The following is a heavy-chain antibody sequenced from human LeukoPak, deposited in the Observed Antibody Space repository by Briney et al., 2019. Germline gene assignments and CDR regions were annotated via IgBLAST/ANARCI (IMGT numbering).Heavy chain of an antibody. CDR1: GFTFSSYW. J-gene: IGHJ4*02. Sequence: GGSLRLSCAASGFTFSSYWMNWGRQAPGRGLEWGANINGDGRDKYYVGSVRGRVTISRDTDDNALYLQMTSLTGDDTALYYCTRGVDSAIDWWGQGTLVTVSS. CDR2: INGDGRDK. D-gene: IGHD3-9*01. CDR3: TRGVDSAIDW. V-gene: IGHV3-7*01.